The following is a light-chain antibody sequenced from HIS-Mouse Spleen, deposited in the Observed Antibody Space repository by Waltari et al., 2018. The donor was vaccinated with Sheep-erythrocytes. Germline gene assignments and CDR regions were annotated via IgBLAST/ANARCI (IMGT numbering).Light chain of an antibody. Sequence: SYELTQPPSVSVSPGQTASITCSGDNLGDKYACWYQQKPGQSPVLVIYQDSKRPSGIPERFSGSNSGNTATLTISGTQAMDEADYYCQAWDRSTAVVFGGGTKLTVL. CDR1: NLGDKY. J-gene: IGLJ2*01. CDR3: QAWDRSTAVV. V-gene: IGLV3-1*01. CDR2: QDS.